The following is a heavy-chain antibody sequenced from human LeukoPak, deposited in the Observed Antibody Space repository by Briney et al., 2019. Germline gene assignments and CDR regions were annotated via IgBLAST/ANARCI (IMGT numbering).Heavy chain of an antibody. CDR3: ARSLYYYDSSGADAFDI. CDR1: GYTLTELS. V-gene: IGHV1-24*01. CDR2: FDPEDGET. D-gene: IGHD3-22*01. Sequence: ASVKVSCKVSGYTLTELSMHWVRQAPGKGLEWMGGFDPEDGETIYAQKFQGRVTMTRNTSISTAYMELSSLRSEDTAVYYCARSLYYYDSSGADAFDIWGQGTMVTVSS. J-gene: IGHJ3*02.